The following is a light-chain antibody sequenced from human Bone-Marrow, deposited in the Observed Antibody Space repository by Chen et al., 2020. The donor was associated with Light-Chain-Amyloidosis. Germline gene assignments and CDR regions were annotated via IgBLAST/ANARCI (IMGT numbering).Light chain of an antibody. CDR2: DDG. CDR1: NIGSTS. V-gene: IGLV3-21*02. CDR3: QVWDRSSDRPV. J-gene: IGLJ3*02. Sequence: SYVLTQPSSVSVAPGQTAPIACGGNNIGSTSVHWYPQTPGQAPLLVVYDDGDRPSGIPERLSGSNSGNTATLTISRVEAGDEADYYCQVWDRSSDRPVFGGGTKLTVL.